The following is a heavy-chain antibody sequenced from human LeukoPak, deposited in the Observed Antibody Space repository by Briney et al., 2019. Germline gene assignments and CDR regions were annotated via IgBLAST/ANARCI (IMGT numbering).Heavy chain of an antibody. V-gene: IGHV3-30*02. J-gene: IGHJ3*02. D-gene: IGHD3-22*01. CDR1: GFTFSNFG. CDR2: IRYDGSNK. Sequence: GGSLRLSCAASGFTFSNFGMHWVRQAPGKGLEWVAFIRYDGSNKYYADSVKGRFTISRDNSKNTLYLQMNSLRAEDTAVYYCAKVTRSYYYDSSGYYSAFDIWGQGTMVTVSS. CDR3: AKVTRSYYYDSSGYYSAFDI.